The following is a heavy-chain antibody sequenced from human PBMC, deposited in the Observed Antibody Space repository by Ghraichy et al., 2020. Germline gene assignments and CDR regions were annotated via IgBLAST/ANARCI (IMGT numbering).Heavy chain of an antibody. J-gene: IGHJ4*02. CDR2: IYYTGST. CDR1: GGSISNSYYF. D-gene: IGHD3-22*01. V-gene: IGHV4-39*01. CDR3: ARRIYDGSAFYYVDS. Sequence: TLSLTCTVSGGSISNSYYFWGWARQPPGKGLEWIGSIYYTGSTYYSPSLKSRLTISIDTSKNQFSLKLSSVTAADTAVYYCARRIYDGSAFYYVDSWGQGTLV.